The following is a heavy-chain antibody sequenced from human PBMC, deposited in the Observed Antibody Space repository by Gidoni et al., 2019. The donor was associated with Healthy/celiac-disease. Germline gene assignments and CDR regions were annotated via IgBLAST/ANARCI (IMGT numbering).Heavy chain of an antibody. CDR3: AAGPLGVPASPLYYYYYYMDV. J-gene: IGHJ6*03. V-gene: IGHV1-58*01. CDR2: IVVGSGNT. CDR1: GFTFTSSA. Sequence: QMQLVQSGPEVKKPVTSVKVSCKASGFTFTSSALQWVRQARGQRLEWIGWIVVGSGNTNYAQKFQERVTITRDMSTSTAYMELSSLRSEDTAVYYCAAGPLGVPASPLYYYYYYMDVWGKGTTVTVSS. D-gene: IGHD2-2*01.